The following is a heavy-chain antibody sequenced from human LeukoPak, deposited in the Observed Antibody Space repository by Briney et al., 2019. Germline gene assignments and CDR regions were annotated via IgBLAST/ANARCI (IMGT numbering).Heavy chain of an antibody. V-gene: IGHV1-8*01. D-gene: IGHD4-17*01. CDR3: AVHLPGDYLDP. J-gene: IGHJ5*02. CDR2: MNPDSGNT. Sequence: ASVKVSCKASGYTFTIYDINWVRQAAGQGLEWMGWMNPDSGNTDFAQKFQGRVTMTRNTSISTAYMELSSLTSEDTAVYYCAVHLPGDYLDPWGQGTVVTVSS. CDR1: GYTFTIYD.